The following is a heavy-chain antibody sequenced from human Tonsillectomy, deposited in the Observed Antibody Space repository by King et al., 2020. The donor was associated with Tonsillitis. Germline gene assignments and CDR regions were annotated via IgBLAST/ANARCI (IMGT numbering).Heavy chain of an antibody. Sequence: VQLVESGGGLVQPGKSLRLSCVASGFTFDDFAMHWVRQTPGKGLEWVSGISWNSATIGYADSVRGRFTVSRDNAKNTLYLQMHSLRTEDTAFYYCAKAFYYASGNSEHWGQGTLVTVSS. V-gene: IGHV3-9*01. D-gene: IGHD3-10*01. J-gene: IGHJ4*02. CDR2: ISWNSATI. CDR1: GFTFDDFA. CDR3: AKAFYYASGNSEH.